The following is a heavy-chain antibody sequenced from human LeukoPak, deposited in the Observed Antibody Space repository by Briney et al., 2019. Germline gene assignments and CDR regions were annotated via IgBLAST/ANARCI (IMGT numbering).Heavy chain of an antibody. D-gene: IGHD3-22*01. Sequence: SETLSLTCAVSGGSISSSNWWSWVRQPPGKGLEWIGEIYHSGSTNYNPSLKSRVTISVDKSKNQFSLKLSSVTAADTAVYYCARDYEYYYDSSGYYSRAFDIWGQGTMVTVSS. CDR2: IYHSGST. CDR3: ARDYEYYYDSSGYYSRAFDI. J-gene: IGHJ3*02. CDR1: GGSISSSNW. V-gene: IGHV4-4*02.